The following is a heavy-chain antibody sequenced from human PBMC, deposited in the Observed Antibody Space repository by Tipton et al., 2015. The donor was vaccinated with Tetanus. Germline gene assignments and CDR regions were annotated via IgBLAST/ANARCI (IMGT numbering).Heavy chain of an antibody. CDR2: IYYSGRT. V-gene: IGHV4-30-4*01. CDR3: ARMGFTYGQVVY. D-gene: IGHD5-18*01. CDR1: GDSISSGPYS. Sequence: LRLSCTVSGDSISSGPYSWSWLRQHPGKGLELIGYIYYSGRTYYNPPLKSRVTISADMSKNQFSLKLTSVTAADTATYYCARMGFTYGQVVYWGQGTLVTVAS. J-gene: IGHJ4*02.